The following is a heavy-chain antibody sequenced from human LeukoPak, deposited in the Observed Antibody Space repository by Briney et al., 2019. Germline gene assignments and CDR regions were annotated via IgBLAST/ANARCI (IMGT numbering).Heavy chain of an antibody. D-gene: IGHD2-2*01. CDR1: GGTFSSYA. CDR3: ARSLNLVPAANRNWFDP. Sequence: SVKVSCKASGGTFSSYAISWVRQAPGQGLEWMGGIIPIFGTANYAQKFQGRVTITADESTSTAYMELSSLRSEDTAVYYCARSLNLVPAANRNWFDPWGQGTLVTVSS. CDR2: IIPIFGTA. J-gene: IGHJ5*02. V-gene: IGHV1-69*01.